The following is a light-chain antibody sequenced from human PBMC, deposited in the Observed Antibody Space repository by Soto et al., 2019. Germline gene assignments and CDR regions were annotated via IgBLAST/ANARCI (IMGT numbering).Light chain of an antibody. CDR3: QKYNDALRT. Sequence: DIQMTQSPSSLSASVGDRVTITCRASQGLSKSLAWYQQKPGKVPKLLIFAASTLQSGVPSRFSGSGSGTDFTLTISSLQPEDVATYYCQKYNDALRTFGQGTKVEIK. CDR2: AAS. J-gene: IGKJ1*01. V-gene: IGKV1-27*01. CDR1: QGLSKS.